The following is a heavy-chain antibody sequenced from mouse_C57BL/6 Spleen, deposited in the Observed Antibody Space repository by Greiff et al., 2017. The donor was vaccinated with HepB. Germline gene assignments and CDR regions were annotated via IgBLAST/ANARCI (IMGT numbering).Heavy chain of an antibody. CDR1: GFTFSSYA. D-gene: IGHD1-1*01. Sequence: EVKVVESGGGLVKPGGSLKLSCAASGFTFSSYAMSWVRQTPEKRLEWVATISDGGSYTYYPDNVKGRFTISRDNAKNTLYLQMSQLKSEDTAMYYCAREGDYYGSSTTWFAYWGQGTLVTVSA. J-gene: IGHJ3*01. V-gene: IGHV5-4*01. CDR2: ISDGGSYT. CDR3: AREGDYYGSSTTWFAY.